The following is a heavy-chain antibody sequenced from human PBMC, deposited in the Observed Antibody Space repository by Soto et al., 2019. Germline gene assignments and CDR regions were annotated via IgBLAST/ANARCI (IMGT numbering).Heavy chain of an antibody. V-gene: IGHV3-33*01. Sequence: QVQLVESGGGVVQPGRSLRLSCAASGFTFSSYGMHWVRQAPGKGLEWVAVIWYDGSNKYYADSVKGRFTISRDNSKKTRYLQMTSLRAEDTAVYYCARDHSPSDYDFWSGYSRLNWFDPWGQGTLVTVSS. CDR3: ARDHSPSDYDFWSGYSRLNWFDP. CDR1: GFTFSSYG. D-gene: IGHD3-3*01. CDR2: IWYDGSNK. J-gene: IGHJ5*02.